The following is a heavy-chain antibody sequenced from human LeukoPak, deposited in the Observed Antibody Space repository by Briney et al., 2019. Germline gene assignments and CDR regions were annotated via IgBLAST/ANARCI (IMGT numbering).Heavy chain of an antibody. V-gene: IGHV3-23*01. CDR2: ISGSGGST. J-gene: IGHJ5*02. D-gene: IGHD3-10*01. Sequence: QAGGSLRLSCAASGFTFSRYAMSWVRQAPGKGLEWVAGISGSGGSTYYAGSVKDRFTISRDNSKNTVFLQMNTLRAEDTAFYYCAKGQNSASGSYQYNWFDPWGQGTLVTVSS. CDR1: GFTFSRYA. CDR3: AKGQNSASGSYQYNWFDP.